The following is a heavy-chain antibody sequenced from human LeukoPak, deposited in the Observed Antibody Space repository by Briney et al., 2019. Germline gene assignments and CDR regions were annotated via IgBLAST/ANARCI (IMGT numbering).Heavy chain of an antibody. CDR1: RFTFSTYS. Sequence: GGSLRLSCAASRFTFSTYSMNRVRQAPGKGVEWVSSISSRSTYIYYADSVKGRFTISRDNAKNSLYLQMNNLRAEDTAMFYCATSMAQDVDAFHIWGQGTMVTVSS. V-gene: IGHV3-21*01. CDR2: ISSRSTYI. CDR3: ATSMAQDVDAFHI. J-gene: IGHJ3*02. D-gene: IGHD2-21*01.